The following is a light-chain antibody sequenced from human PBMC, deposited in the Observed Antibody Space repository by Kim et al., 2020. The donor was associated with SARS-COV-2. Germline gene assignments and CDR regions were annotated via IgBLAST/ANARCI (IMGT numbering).Light chain of an antibody. V-gene: IGKV3-11*01. J-gene: IGKJ5*01. CDR1: QSVSSY. Sequence: PGDRAPLSCRASQSVSSYLAWYQQKPVQAPRLLIYDASNRATGIPARFSGSGSGTDFTLTISSLEPEDFAVYYCQQRSNWPPITFGQGTRLEIK. CDR3: QQRSNWPPIT. CDR2: DAS.